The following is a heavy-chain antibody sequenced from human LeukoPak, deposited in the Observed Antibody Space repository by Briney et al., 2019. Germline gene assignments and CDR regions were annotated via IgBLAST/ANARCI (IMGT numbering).Heavy chain of an antibody. J-gene: IGHJ5*02. CDR2: ISGYNGNT. CDR3: ARDSLYYGSGRYLGFAP. Sequence: ASVKVSFTPSGYTFTTDGINWVRQAPGQGLEWMGWISGYNGNTNYAEKLQGRVTMTTDTSTSTVYMELRSLRSDDTAVYYCARDSLYYGSGRYLGFAPSGQATLVTVSS. CDR1: GYTFTTDG. D-gene: IGHD3-10*01. V-gene: IGHV1-18*01.